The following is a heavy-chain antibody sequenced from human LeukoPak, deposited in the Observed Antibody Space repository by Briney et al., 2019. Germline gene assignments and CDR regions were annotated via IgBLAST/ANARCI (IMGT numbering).Heavy chain of an antibody. CDR2: IYSGGST. D-gene: IGHD2-15*01. CDR1: GFTVSSNY. J-gene: IGHJ1*01. Sequence: GGSLRLSCAASGFTVSSNYMSWVRQAPGKGLEWVSVIYSGGSTYYADSVKGRFTISRDNSKNTLYLQMNSLRAEDTAVYYCARGSPYCSGGSCYFEYFQHWGQGTLVTVSS. CDR3: ARGSPYCSGGSCYFEYFQH. V-gene: IGHV3-53*01.